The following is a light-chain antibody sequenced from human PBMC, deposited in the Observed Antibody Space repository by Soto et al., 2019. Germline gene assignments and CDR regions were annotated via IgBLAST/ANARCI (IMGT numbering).Light chain of an antibody. CDR2: GAS. J-gene: IGKJ3*01. V-gene: IGKV3-20*01. Sequence: EIVLTQSPGTLSLSPGERATLSCRASQSVSSSYLAWYQQKPGQAPRLLIYGASSRATGIPDRFSGSGSGTDFTLTISRLEPEDFAVYYCQQYGSPPGTFGHGTKVDIK. CDR1: QSVSSSY. CDR3: QQYGSPPGT.